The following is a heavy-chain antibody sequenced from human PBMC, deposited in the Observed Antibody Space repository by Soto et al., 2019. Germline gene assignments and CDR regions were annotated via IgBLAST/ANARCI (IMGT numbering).Heavy chain of an antibody. V-gene: IGHV4-59*12. CDR2: IYYSGST. J-gene: IGHJ5*02. CDR1: GGSISSYY. D-gene: IGHD3-22*01. CDR3: TIPRGPMIRP. Sequence: PSETLSLTCTVSGGSISSYYWSWIRQPPGKGLEWIGYIYYSGSTNYNPSLKSRVTISVDTSKNQFSLYLQMNSLRAEDTAVYYCTIPRGPMIRPWGQGTLVTVSS.